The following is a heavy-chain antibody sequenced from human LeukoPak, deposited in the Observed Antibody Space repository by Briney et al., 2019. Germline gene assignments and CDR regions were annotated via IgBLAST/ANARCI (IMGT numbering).Heavy chain of an antibody. CDR2: MNPSSGNT. CDR1: GYTFSSYD. D-gene: IGHD2-15*01. Sequence: ASVKVSCKASGYTFSSYDINWVRQATGQGLEWMGWMNPSSGNTGYAQKFQGRVTMTRNTSISTAYMEVSSLRSDDTAAYYCARAPDCSGGSCYLWFDPWGQGTLVTVSS. V-gene: IGHV1-8*01. J-gene: IGHJ5*02. CDR3: ARAPDCSGGSCYLWFDP.